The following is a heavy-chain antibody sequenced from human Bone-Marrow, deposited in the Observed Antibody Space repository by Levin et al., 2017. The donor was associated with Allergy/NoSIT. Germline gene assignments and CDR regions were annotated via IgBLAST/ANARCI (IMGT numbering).Heavy chain of an antibody. Sequence: LSLTCAASGFPFSNSYMHWVRQAPGKGLVWVSRVFSDGSITDYADSVKGRFTISRDNARNTLYLQMNSLRAEDTAVYYCARGGCSSTSCLDNWGQGILVTVSS. CDR2: VFSDGSIT. D-gene: IGHD2-2*01. CDR1: GFPFSNSY. J-gene: IGHJ4*02. V-gene: IGHV3-74*01. CDR3: ARGGCSSTSCLDN.